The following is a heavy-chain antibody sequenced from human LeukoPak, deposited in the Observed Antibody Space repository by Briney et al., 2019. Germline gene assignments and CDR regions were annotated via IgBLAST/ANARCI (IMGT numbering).Heavy chain of an antibody. Sequence: SETLSLTCNVSGSSITAFYWSWIRQSPGKGLEWIGSFQYGGNSKYNPSLKSRVAMSVDTSKRQLSLRLTSVTAADTAVYYCAREPYKVPAAIDYWGQGTLVTVSS. CDR3: AREPYKVPAAIDY. CDR1: GSSITAFY. CDR2: FQYGGNS. J-gene: IGHJ4*02. V-gene: IGHV4-59*12. D-gene: IGHD2-2*01.